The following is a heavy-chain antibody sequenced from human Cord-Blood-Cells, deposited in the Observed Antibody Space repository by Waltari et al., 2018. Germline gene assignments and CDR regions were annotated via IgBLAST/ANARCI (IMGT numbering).Heavy chain of an antibody. J-gene: IGHJ5*02. Sequence: VRQAPGKGLEWVSYMSSSSSTIYYADSVKGRFTISRDNAKNSLYLQMNSLRDEDTALYYCARDRDYDSSGYWFDPWGQGTLVTVSS. V-gene: IGHV3-48*02. CDR3: ARDRDYDSSGYWFDP. D-gene: IGHD3-22*01. CDR2: MSSSSSTI.